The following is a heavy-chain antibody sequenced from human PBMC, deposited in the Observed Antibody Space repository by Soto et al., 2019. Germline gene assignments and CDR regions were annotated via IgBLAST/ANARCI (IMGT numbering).Heavy chain of an antibody. D-gene: IGHD3-22*01. CDR1: GGTFSSYT. V-gene: IGHV1-69*02. CDR3: ARETEGRYYDY. Sequence: QVQLVQCGAEVKKPGSSVKVSCKASGGTFSSYTISWVRQGPGQALEWMGRIIPILGIAKYAQKFQGRVTITADKATSTAYMALSCLRSENTAVYDCARETEGRYYDYCGQGTLVTVSS. J-gene: IGHJ4*02. CDR2: IIPILGIA.